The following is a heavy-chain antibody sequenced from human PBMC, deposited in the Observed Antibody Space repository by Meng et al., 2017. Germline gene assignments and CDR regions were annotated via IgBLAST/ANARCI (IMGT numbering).Heavy chain of an antibody. V-gene: IGHV3-20*04. CDR1: GFTFDDYG. CDR3: ARFYFGYSYGPHHFDY. J-gene: IGHJ4*02. CDR2: SNWNGGST. D-gene: IGHD5-18*01. Sequence: GESLKISCAASGFTFDDYGMSWVRQAPGKGLEWVSGSNWNGGSTGYADSVKGRFTISRDNAKNSLYLQMNSLRAEDTALYYWARFYFGYSYGPHHFDYWGQGTLVTVSS.